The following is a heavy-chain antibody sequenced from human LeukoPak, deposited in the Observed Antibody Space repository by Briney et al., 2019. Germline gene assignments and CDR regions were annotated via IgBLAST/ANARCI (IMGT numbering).Heavy chain of an antibody. CDR3: ARGGGLDV. CDR1: GFTFSSYA. Sequence: GSLRLSCGASGFTFSSYAMSWARQAPGKGLEWVASINHNGNVNYYVDSVKGRFTISRDNAKNSLYLQMSNLRAEDTAVYFCARGGGLDVWGQGATVTVSS. V-gene: IGHV3-7*03. J-gene: IGHJ6*02. D-gene: IGHD3-16*01. CDR2: INHNGNVN.